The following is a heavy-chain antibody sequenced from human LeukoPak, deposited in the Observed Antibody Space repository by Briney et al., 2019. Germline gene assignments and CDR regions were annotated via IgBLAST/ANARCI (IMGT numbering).Heavy chain of an antibody. D-gene: IGHD6-19*01. CDR2: ISYDGSNK. J-gene: IGHJ3*02. CDR1: GFTFSSYA. CDR3: ARDWLTYSSGHLKRAFDI. V-gene: IGHV3-30-3*01. Sequence: GGSLSLSCAASGFTFSSYAMHWVRQAPGKGLEWVAVISYDGSNKYYADSVKGRFTISRDNSKNTLYLQMNSLRAEDTAVYYCARDWLTYSSGHLKRAFDIWGQGTMVTVSS.